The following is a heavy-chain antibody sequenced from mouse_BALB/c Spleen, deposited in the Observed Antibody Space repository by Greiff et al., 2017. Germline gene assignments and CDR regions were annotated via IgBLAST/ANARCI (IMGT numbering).Heavy chain of an antibody. D-gene: IGHD1-2*01. CDR1: GFAFSSYD. CDR3: ARRIHYYRYYAMDY. J-gene: IGHJ4*01. Sequence: EVKLQESGGGLVKPGGSLKLSCAASGFAFSSYDMSWVRQTPEKRLEWVAYISSGGGSTYYPDTVKGRFTISRDNAKNTLYLQMSSLKSEDTAMYYCARRIHYYRYYAMDYWGQGTSVTVSS. CDR2: ISSGGGST. V-gene: IGHV5-12-1*01.